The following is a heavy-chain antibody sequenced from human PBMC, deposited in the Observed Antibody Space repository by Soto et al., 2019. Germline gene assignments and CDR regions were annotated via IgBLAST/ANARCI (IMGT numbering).Heavy chain of an antibody. CDR2: ISGSGGST. Sequence: VGSLILSCAASGFTFISYAMSWVRQAPGKGLEWVSAISGSGGSTYYADSVKGRFTISRDNSKNTLYLQMNSLRAEDTAVYYCAKDLRIQLWLDYWGREXWSPSPQ. CDR3: AKDLRIQLWLDY. V-gene: IGHV3-23*01. CDR1: GFTFISYA. D-gene: IGHD5-18*01. J-gene: IGHJ4*02.